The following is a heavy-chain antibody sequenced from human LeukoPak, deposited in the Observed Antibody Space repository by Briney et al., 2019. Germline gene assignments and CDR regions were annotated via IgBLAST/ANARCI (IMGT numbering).Heavy chain of an antibody. CDR2: IKQDGSEE. V-gene: IGHV3-7*03. Sequence: PGGSLRLSCAASGFTFSSYWMSWVRQAPGKGLEWVANIKQDGSEEYYVDSVKGRVTISRDNAKNSLYLQMNSLRAEDTAVCYCARGRLLLDYWGQGTLVTVSS. CDR1: GFTFSSYW. CDR3: ARGRLLLDY. J-gene: IGHJ4*02. D-gene: IGHD2-15*01.